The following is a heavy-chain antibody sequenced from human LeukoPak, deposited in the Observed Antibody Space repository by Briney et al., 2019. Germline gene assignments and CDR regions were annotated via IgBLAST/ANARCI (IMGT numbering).Heavy chain of an antibody. V-gene: IGHV5-51*01. CDR3: ARTAAWYYYYMDV. Sequence: GESLKISCKGSGYSFTSYWIGWVRQMPGKGLEWMGIIYPGDSDTRYSPSFQGQVTISADKSINTAYLQWSSLKASDTAMYYCARTAAWYYYYMDVWGTGTTVTVSS. D-gene: IGHD6-25*01. J-gene: IGHJ6*03. CDR2: IYPGDSDT. CDR1: GYSFTSYW.